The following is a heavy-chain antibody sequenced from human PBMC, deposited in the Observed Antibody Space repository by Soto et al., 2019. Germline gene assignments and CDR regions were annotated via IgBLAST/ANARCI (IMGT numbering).Heavy chain of an antibody. CDR2: MSPGSRYP. D-gene: IGHD2-15*01. Sequence: PGWSLRLSCAGSGFTFGDSYMSLIRQAPGKGLEWLSYMSPGSRYPAYADSVKGRFTVSRDNARRSLFLQMTSLTAEDTAIYYCVRGGGGGLFEPWGEGTMVTVSS. J-gene: IGHJ5*02. CDR1: GFTFGDSY. V-gene: IGHV3-11*06. CDR3: VRGGGGGLFEP.